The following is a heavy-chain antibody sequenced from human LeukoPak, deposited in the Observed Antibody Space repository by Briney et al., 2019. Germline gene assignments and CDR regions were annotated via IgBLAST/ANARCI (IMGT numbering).Heavy chain of an antibody. CDR1: GLTFSSYA. CDR3: AKGSHLLDY. V-gene: IGHV3-23*01. J-gene: IGHJ4*01. CDR2: ISGSGGST. Sequence: PGGSLRLSCAASGLTFSSYAMSWVRQAPGKGPEWVSGISGSGGSTYYAESVKGRFTISRDNSKNTLYVQMNSLRAEDTAVYYCAKGSHLLDYWGQEPWSPSPQ.